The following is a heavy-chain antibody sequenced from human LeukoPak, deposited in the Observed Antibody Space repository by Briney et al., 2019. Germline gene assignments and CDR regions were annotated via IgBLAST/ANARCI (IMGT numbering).Heavy chain of an antibody. D-gene: IGHD4-17*01. Sequence: GGSLRLSCAASGFTVSSNYMSWVRQAPGKGLEWVSIIYSGGSTYYADSVKGRFTISRDNSKNTLYLQMNSLRAEDTAVYYCARQIYGVEIDYWGQGTLVTVSS. CDR2: IYSGGST. CDR1: GFTVSSNY. J-gene: IGHJ4*02. V-gene: IGHV3-66*04. CDR3: ARQIYGVEIDY.